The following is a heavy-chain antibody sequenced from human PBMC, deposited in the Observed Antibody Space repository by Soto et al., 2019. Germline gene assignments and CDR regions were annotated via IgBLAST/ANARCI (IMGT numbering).Heavy chain of an antibody. CDR3: ASSRKHYDILTGYFYYMDV. J-gene: IGHJ6*03. V-gene: IGHV4-59*01. D-gene: IGHD3-9*01. CDR2: IYYSGST. Sequence: SETLSLTCTVSGFSISSYYWSWIRQPPGKGLEWIGYIYYSGSTNYDPSLKSRVTISVDTSKNQFSLKLSSVTAADTAVYYCASSRKHYDILTGYFYYMDVWGKGTTVTAP. CDR1: GFSISSYY.